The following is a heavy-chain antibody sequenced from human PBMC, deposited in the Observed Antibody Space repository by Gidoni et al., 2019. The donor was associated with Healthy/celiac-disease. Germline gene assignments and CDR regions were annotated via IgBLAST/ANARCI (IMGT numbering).Heavy chain of an antibody. CDR2: IYYGGST. V-gene: IGHV4-39*01. D-gene: IGHD3-22*01. Sequence: QLQLQESGPGLVTPSETLSLTCTVSGGSISSSSYYWGWLRQPPGKGLEWIGSIYYGGSTYYNPSLKSRVTISVDTSKNQFSLKLSSVTAADTAVYYCARHGSFSYPNLNYYYDSSADAFDIWGQGTMVTVSS. CDR1: GGSISSSSYY. CDR3: ARHGSFSYPNLNYYYDSSADAFDI. J-gene: IGHJ3*02.